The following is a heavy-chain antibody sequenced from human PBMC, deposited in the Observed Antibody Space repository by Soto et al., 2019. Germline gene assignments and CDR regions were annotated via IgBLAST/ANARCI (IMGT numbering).Heavy chain of an antibody. D-gene: IGHD6-13*01. CDR1: GGYISSYY. CDR3: ARVVVAAADY. CDR2: IYYSGST. V-gene: IGHV4-59*01. J-gene: IGHJ4*02. Sequence: SETLSLTCTVSGGYISSYYWSWIRQPPGKGLEWIGYIYYSGSTNYNPSLKSRVTISVDTSKNQFSLKLSSVTAADTAVYYCARVVVAAADYWGQGTLVTVSS.